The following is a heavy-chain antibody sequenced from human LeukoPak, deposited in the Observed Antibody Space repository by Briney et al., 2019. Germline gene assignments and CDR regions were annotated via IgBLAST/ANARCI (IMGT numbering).Heavy chain of an antibody. CDR1: GFTFDDYW. V-gene: IGHV3-11*04. CDR3: ARYYYDSSGYYYSDY. D-gene: IGHD3-22*01. Sequence: PGGSLRLSCGASGFTFDDYWMSWVRQAPGKGLEWVSYISSSGSTIYYADSLKGRFTISRDNAKNSLSLQMNSLRAEDTAVYYCARYYYDSSGYYYSDYWGQGTLVTVSS. J-gene: IGHJ4*02. CDR2: ISSSGSTI.